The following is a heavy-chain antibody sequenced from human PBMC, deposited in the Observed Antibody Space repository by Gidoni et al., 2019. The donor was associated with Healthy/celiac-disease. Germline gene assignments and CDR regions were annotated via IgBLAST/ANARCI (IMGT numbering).Heavy chain of an antibody. CDR1: GYTRTELS. Sequence: VQRVQSGAEVKKPGASVKVPCKASGYTRTELSMHWVRQAPGTGLVWMGGFDPEAGDTIYAQKFQGRVTMTEDTSTDTAYMELSSLRSEDTAVYYCATESMIVDYNWFDPWGQGTLVTVSS. D-gene: IGHD3-22*01. CDR2: FDPEAGDT. J-gene: IGHJ5*02. V-gene: IGHV1-24*01. CDR3: ATESMIVDYNWFDP.